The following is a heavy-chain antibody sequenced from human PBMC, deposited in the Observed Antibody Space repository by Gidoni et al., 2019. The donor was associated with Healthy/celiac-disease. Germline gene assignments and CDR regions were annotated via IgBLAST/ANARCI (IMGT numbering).Heavy chain of an antibody. CDR3: ARGTPRVVVVPAAWRGNWFDP. J-gene: IGHJ5*02. D-gene: IGHD2-2*01. Sequence: QVQLVQSGAEVKKPGASVKVSCKASGYTFTGYYMHWVRQAPGQGLEWMGWINPNSGGTNYAQKFQGRVTMTRDTSISTAYMELSRLRSDDTAVYYCARGTPRVVVVPAAWRGNWFDPWGQGTLVTVSS. V-gene: IGHV1-2*02. CDR2: INPNSGGT. CDR1: GYTFTGYY.